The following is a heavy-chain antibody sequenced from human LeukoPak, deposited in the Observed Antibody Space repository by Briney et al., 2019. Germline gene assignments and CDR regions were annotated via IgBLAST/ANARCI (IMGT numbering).Heavy chain of an antibody. Sequence: SETLSLTCTVSGGSISSGGYYWSWIRQHPGKGLEWIGYIYYSGSTYYSPSLKSRVTISVDTSKNQFSLKLSSVTAADTAVYYCARSYCSSTSCSPYHYYYMDVWGKGTTVTVSS. CDR2: IYYSGST. V-gene: IGHV4-31*03. J-gene: IGHJ6*03. CDR3: ARSYCSSTSCSPYHYYYMDV. D-gene: IGHD2-2*01. CDR1: GGSISSGGYY.